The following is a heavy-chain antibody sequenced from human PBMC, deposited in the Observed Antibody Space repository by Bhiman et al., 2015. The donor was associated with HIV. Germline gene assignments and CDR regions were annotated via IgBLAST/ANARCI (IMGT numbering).Heavy chain of an antibody. J-gene: IGHJ5*02. V-gene: IGHV3-48*03. D-gene: IGHD4-11*01. Sequence: EVQLVESGGGLVKPGGSLRLSCAASGFTFSSYEMHWVRQAPGKGLEWLSYITSDGTTTYYADSVKGRFTISRDNAKNSLYLQMNSLRAEDTAVYYCARGRFSYSNLPHDWFDPWGQGTLVTVSS. CDR1: GFTFSSYE. CDR3: ARGRFSYSNLPHDWFDP. CDR2: ITSDGTTT.